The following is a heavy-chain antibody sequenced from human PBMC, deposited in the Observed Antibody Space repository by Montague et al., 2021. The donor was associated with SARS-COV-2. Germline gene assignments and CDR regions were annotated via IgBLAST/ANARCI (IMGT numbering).Heavy chain of an antibody. J-gene: IGHJ4*02. Sequence: SETLSLTCTVSGGSISSSSYYWGWIRQPPGKGLEWIGSIDYSGSTNYNPSLRSRVTISVDTSKNQFSLKLSSVTAADTAVYYCARGFDYWGQGTLVTVSS. CDR1: GGSISSSSYY. V-gene: IGHV4-39*07. CDR3: ARGFDY. CDR2: IDYSGST.